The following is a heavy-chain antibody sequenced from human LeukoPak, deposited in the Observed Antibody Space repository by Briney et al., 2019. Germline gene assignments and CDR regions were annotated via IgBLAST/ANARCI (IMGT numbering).Heavy chain of an antibody. D-gene: IGHD5-12*01. CDR2: IWFDGSDK. J-gene: IGHJ4*02. Sequence: PGGSLRLSCAASGFTFSGYGMHWVRQAPGKGLEWVAVIWFDGSDKYYADSVKGRFTISRDNSKNTLYLQMNSLRAEDTAVYYCARDGYSGYDFYFDYWGQGSLVTVSS. V-gene: IGHV3-33*01. CDR1: GFTFSGYG. CDR3: ARDGYSGYDFYFDY.